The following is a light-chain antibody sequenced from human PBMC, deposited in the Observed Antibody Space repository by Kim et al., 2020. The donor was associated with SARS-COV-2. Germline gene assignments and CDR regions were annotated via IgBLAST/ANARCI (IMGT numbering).Light chain of an antibody. CDR1: SSNIGSNY. V-gene: IGLV1-47*01. CDR3: AAWDDSLSVWV. J-gene: IGLJ3*02. Sequence: ELTQPPSASGTPGQRVTISCSGSSSNIGSNYVYWYQQLPGTAPKLLIYRNNQRPSGVPDRFSGSKSGTSASLAISGLRSEDEADYYCAAWDDSLSVWVFGGGTQLTAL. CDR2: RNN.